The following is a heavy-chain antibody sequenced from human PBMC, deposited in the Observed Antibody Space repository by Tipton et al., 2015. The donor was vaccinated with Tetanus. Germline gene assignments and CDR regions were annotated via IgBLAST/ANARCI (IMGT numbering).Heavy chain of an antibody. D-gene: IGHD2-8*01. CDR2: ISYDGSNK. CDR3: AKDTFGVHKSLVDY. Sequence: SLRLSCAASGFIFSSYGIHWVRQAPGKGLEWVAFISYDGSNKYYADSVKGRFTISRDNSKNTLYLQMNSLRSEDTAVYYCAKDTFGVHKSLVDYWGHGTLVTVSA. J-gene: IGHJ4*01. CDR1: GFIFSSYG. V-gene: IGHV3-30*18.